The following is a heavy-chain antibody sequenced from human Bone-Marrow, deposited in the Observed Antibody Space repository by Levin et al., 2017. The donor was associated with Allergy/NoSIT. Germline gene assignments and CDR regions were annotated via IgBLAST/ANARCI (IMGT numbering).Heavy chain of an antibody. D-gene: IGHD2-15*01. CDR2: ISHDETSI. CDR1: GFTFSRFV. J-gene: IGHJ3*01. CDR3: ATAGPTSGHGDAFEF. V-gene: IGHV3-30*14. Sequence: GGSLRLSCVVSGFTFSRFVLHWVRQAPGKGLEWVAVISHDETSIIYADFVKGRFTISKDNSKNSLYLQMNNLRDEDTAMYYCATAGPTSGHGDAFEFWGQGTRVTGSS.